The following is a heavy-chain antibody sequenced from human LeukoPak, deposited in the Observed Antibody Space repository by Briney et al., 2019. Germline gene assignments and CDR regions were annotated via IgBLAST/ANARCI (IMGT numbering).Heavy chain of an antibody. D-gene: IGHD3-10*01. V-gene: IGHV4-39*07. CDR2: IYYSGST. Sequence: SETLSLTCTVSGGSISSSSYYWGWIRQPPGKGLEWIGSIYYSGSTYYNPSLKSRVTISVDTSKNQFSLKLSSVTAADTAVYYCARDFSYDSGSYYISAALDIWGQGTMVTVSS. J-gene: IGHJ3*02. CDR3: ARDFSYDSGSYYISAALDI. CDR1: GGSISSSSYY.